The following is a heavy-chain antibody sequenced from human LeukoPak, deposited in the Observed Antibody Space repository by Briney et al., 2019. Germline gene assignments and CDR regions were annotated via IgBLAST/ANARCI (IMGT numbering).Heavy chain of an antibody. J-gene: IGHJ4*02. V-gene: IGHV3-9*01. CDR1: GFTFDDYA. CDR2: ISWNSGSI. D-gene: IGHD3-10*01. Sequence: GRSLRLSCAASGFTFDDYAMHWVRQAPGKGLEWVSGISWNSGSIGYADSVKGRFTISRDNAKNSLYLQMNSLRAEDTALYYCAKAHTITSPFDYWGQGTLVAVSS. CDR3: AKAHTITSPFDY.